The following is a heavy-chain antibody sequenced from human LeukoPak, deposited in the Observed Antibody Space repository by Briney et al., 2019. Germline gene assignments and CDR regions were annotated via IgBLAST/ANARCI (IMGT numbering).Heavy chain of an antibody. CDR3: ARLDAMMRGLGSFDL. D-gene: IGHD6-19*01. CDR1: GGSISSYY. J-gene: IGHJ2*01. Sequence: PSETLTLTCTISGGSISSYYWNWIRQPPGKRLEWIGYVYYSGSTNYNPSLKSRVTISVDTSKNQFSLKLSSVTAADTAVYYCARLDAMMRGLGSFDLWGRGTLVTVSS. V-gene: IGHV4-59*08. CDR2: VYYSGST.